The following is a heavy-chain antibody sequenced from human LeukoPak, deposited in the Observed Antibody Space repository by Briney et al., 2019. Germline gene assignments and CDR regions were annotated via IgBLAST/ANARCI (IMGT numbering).Heavy chain of an antibody. J-gene: IGHJ6*02. V-gene: IGHV3-23*01. D-gene: IGHD2-2*01. CDR2: ISGSGGST. CDR1: GFTFSTYA. Sequence: GGSLRLSCAASGFTFSTYAMTWVRQAPGKGLEWVSAISGSGGSTYYADSVKGRFTISRDNSKNTVFVQMNSLRAEDTAVYYCAKDRTSFHFYYYYGMDVWGQGTTVAVSS. CDR3: AKDRTSFHFYYYYGMDV.